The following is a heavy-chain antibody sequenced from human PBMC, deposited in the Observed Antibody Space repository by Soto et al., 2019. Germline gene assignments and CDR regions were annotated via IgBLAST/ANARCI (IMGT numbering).Heavy chain of an antibody. CDR2: IYHSGGT. CDR3: ARTMTTSGWFDT. Sequence: KTSETLSLTCAVSGGPITSGGYSWSWIRQPPGKGLEWIGYIYHSGGTYYNPSLKSRVTLSIDRTKKQFSLKLKSVTAADTAVYFCARTMTTSGWFDTWGQGTLVTVSS. V-gene: IGHV4-30-2*01. CDR1: GGPITSGGYS. D-gene: IGHD4-17*01. J-gene: IGHJ5*02.